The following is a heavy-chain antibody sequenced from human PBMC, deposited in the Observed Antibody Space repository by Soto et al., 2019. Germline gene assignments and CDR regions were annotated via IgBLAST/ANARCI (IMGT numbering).Heavy chain of an antibody. D-gene: IGHD2-8*02. V-gene: IGHV1-24*01. J-gene: IGHJ4*02. CDR3: ARARTVVYAIGAYYFDY. CDR2: FDPEDGET. Sequence: ASVKVSCKVSGYTLTELSMHWVRQAPGKGLEWMGGFDPEDGETIYAQKFQGRVTMTEDTSTDTAYMELSSLRSEDTAVYYCARARTVVYAIGAYYFDYWGQGTLVTVSS. CDR1: GYTLTELS.